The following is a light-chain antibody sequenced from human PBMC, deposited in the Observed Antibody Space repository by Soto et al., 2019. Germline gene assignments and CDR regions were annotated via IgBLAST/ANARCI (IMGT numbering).Light chain of an antibody. CDR1: QSIRSH. V-gene: IGKV3-15*01. J-gene: IGKJ4*01. Sequence: ETVMTQSPATLSVSPGERATLSCRASQSIRSHLAWFQQKPGQTPRLLIYGESTRATGIPARFSGSGSETEFTLTISSLHSEDYAVYFCQQYNEWPLTFGGGTKVE. CDR3: QQYNEWPLT. CDR2: GES.